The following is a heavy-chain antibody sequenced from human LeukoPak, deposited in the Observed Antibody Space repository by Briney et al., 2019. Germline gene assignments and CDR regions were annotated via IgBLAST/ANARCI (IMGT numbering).Heavy chain of an antibody. J-gene: IGHJ6*02. CDR2: IKGDGSEK. CDR3: VREGRSRSGMDI. CDR1: GFAFNNYW. V-gene: IGHV3-7*01. Sequence: PGGSLRLSCAASGFAFNNYWMTWVRRAPGKGLEWVANIKGDGSEKFHVDSVRGRFTVSRDNARDSLYLQMNSLRPEDTAVYYCVREGRSRSGMDIWGQGTTVTVSS.